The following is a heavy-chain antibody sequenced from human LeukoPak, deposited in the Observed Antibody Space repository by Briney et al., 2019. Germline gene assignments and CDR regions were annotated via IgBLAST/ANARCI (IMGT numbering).Heavy chain of an antibody. CDR1: GGSISSYY. CDR3: ASGDIVVVPTQSRLIYFQH. D-gene: IGHD2-2*01. J-gene: IGHJ1*01. CDR2: IYYSGST. Sequence: SETLSLTCTVSGGSISSYYWGWIRQPPGKGLEWIGSIYYSGSTYYNPSLKSRVTISVDTSKNQFSLKLSSVTAADTAVYYCASGDIVVVPTQSRLIYFQHWGQGTLVTVSS. V-gene: IGHV4-39*01.